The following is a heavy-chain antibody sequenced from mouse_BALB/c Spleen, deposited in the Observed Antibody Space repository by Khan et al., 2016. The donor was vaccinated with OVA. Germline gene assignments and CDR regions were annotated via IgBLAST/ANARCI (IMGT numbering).Heavy chain of an antibody. Sequence: VQLQQSGPGLVAPSQSLSITCTVSGFSLTDYGVSWIRQPPGKGLEWLGVIWGGGSTYYNSDLKSRLSIRKDHSKSQVFLKMNSLQTDDTAMYYRAKGKWSYYFALDYWGQGTSVTVSS. V-gene: IGHV2-6-5*01. CDR1: GFSLTDYG. CDR2: IWGGGST. CDR3: AKGKWSYYFALDY. J-gene: IGHJ4*01. D-gene: IGHD1-1*02.